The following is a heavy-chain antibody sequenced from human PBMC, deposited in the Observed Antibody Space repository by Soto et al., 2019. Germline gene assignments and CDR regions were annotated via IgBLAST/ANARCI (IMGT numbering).Heavy chain of an antibody. Sequence: PGGSLRLSCAASGFTFTTAWINWVRQPPGKGLEWVGRIRSKSDGGTTDFAAPVKGRFTISRDDSKNTLYLQMNSLKTEDTAVYYCTTVESPIFGVVKHSNYWGQGTLVTVSS. J-gene: IGHJ4*02. CDR3: TTVESPIFGVVKHSNY. D-gene: IGHD3-3*01. CDR1: GFTFTTAW. CDR2: IRSKSDGGTT. V-gene: IGHV3-15*07.